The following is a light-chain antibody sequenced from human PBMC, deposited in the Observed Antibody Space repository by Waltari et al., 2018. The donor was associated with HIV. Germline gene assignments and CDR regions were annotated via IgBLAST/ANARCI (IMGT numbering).Light chain of an antibody. CDR3: QSYHSSNRWV. V-gene: IGLV6-57*04. J-gene: IGLJ3*02. CDR1: NGRIASNH. CDR2: EHH. Sequence: NFILTQPHSVSESPGKTVIIPCTRSNGRIASNHVHVYQKRPARPPQRLTSEHHQRPSGVPARFSGSIDSSSNSASLTISGLKTEDEADYYCQSYHSSNRWVFGGGTKVTVL.